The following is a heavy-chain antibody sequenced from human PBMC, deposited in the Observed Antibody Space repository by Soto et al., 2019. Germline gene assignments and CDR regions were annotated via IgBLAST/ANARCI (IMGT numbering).Heavy chain of an antibody. J-gene: IGHJ3*01. CDR1: GYSFSSYW. Sequence: PGESLKISCKGSGYSFSSYWISWVRQMPGKGLEWMGRIDPSDSYTNYSLSFQGHVTISADKSISTAYLQWSSLKASDTAIYYCATRRARNAFDLWGQGTMVTVSS. V-gene: IGHV5-10-1*01. CDR3: ATRRARNAFDL. CDR2: IDPSDSYT.